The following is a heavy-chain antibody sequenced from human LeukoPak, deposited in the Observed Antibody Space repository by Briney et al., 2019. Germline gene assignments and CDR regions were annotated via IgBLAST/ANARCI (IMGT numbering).Heavy chain of an antibody. D-gene: IGHD2-2*01. CDR3: ATAIVVVPAATSSSYYYYYYGMDV. J-gene: IGHJ6*02. Sequence: ASVKVSCKVSGYTLTELSMHWVRQAPGKGLEWMGGFDPEDGETIYAQKFQGRVTMTEDTSTDTAYMELSSLRSEDTAVYYCATAIVVVPAATSSSYYYYYYGMDVWGQGTTVTVSS. CDR2: FDPEDGET. V-gene: IGHV1-24*01. CDR1: GYTLTELS.